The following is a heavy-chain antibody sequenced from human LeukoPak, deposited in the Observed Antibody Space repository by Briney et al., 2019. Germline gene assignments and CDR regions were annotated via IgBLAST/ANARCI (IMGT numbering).Heavy chain of an antibody. J-gene: IGHJ4*02. V-gene: IGHV4-59*12. D-gene: IGHD6-13*01. CDR3: ASIIVSAAGIFDY. CDR1: GGSISSYY. Sequence: SETLSLTCTVSGGSISSYYWSWIRQPPGKGLEWIGYIYYSGSTKYNPSLKSRVTISVDTSKNHFSLKLSSVTAADTAVYYCASIIVSAAGIFDYWGQGTLVTVSS. CDR2: IYYSGST.